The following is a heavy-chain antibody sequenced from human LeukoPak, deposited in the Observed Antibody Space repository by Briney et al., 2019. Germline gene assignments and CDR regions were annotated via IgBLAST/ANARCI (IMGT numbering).Heavy chain of an antibody. CDR3: ARIVVTGISNDFDY. CDR2: IYSGGST. V-gene: IGHV3-66*01. J-gene: IGHJ4*02. Sequence: GGSLRLSCAASGFTFSSYAMSWVRQAPGKGLEWVSVIYSGGSTYYADSVKGRFTISRDNSKNTLYLQMNSLRAEDTAVYYCARIVVTGISNDFDYWGQGTLVTVSS. CDR1: GFTFSSYA. D-gene: IGHD2-21*02.